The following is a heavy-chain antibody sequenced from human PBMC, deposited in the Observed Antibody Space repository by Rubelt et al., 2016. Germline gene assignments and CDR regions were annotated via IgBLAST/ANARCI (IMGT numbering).Heavy chain of an antibody. Sequence: GKGLEWISYISSSAYTIYYADSVKGRFTISRDNSKNTVSLQVSSLRAEDTAVYYCAKGGSDWLSYYLFDSWGQGTLVTVSS. D-gene: IGHD3-9*01. V-gene: IGHV3-11*01. CDR2: ISSSAYTI. CDR3: AKGGSDWLSYYLFDS. J-gene: IGHJ4*02.